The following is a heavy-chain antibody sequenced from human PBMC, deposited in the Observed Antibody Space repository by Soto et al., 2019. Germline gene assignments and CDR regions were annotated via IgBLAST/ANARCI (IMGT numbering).Heavy chain of an antibody. CDR3: AKEGGYCISTSCYGRVYY. CDR2: ISGSGDST. J-gene: IGHJ4*02. D-gene: IGHD2-2*03. Sequence: EVQLLESGGGLVQPGGSLRLSCAASGFTFSSSAMSWVRQAPGKGLEWVSAISGSGDSTYYADSVKGRFTISRDNSKNTLYLQMNSLRAEDTAVYYCAKEGGYCISTSCYGRVYYWGQGTLVTFSS. CDR1: GFTFSSSA. V-gene: IGHV3-23*01.